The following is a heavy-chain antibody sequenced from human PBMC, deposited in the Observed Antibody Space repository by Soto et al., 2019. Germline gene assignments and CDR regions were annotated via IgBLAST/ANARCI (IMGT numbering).Heavy chain of an antibody. CDR1: GGSISSDY. V-gene: IGHV4-59*01. J-gene: IGHJ4*02. D-gene: IGHD3-10*01. CDR2: IYYSGST. Sequence: PSETLSLTCTVSGGSISSDYWSWIRQPPGKGLEWIGHIYYSGSTYYNPSLKSRVTISVDTSKNQFSLKLSSVTAADTAVYYCARTYDYGSGSLYYFDYWGQGTLVTVSS. CDR3: ARTYDYGSGSLYYFDY.